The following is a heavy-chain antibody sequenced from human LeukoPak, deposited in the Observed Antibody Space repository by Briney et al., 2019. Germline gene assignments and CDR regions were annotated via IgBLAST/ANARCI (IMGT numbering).Heavy chain of an antibody. CDR1: GFTFSSYA. D-gene: IGHD2-2*01. CDR3: ANTAYYCSSTSCYDPFDY. CDR2: ISGSGGST. V-gene: IGHV3-23*01. Sequence: GGSLRLYCAASGFTFSSYAMSWVRQAPGKGLEWVSAISGSGGSTYYADSVKGRFTISRDNSKNTLYLQMNSLRAEDTAVYYCANTAYYCSSTSCYDPFDYWGQGTLVTVSS. J-gene: IGHJ4*02.